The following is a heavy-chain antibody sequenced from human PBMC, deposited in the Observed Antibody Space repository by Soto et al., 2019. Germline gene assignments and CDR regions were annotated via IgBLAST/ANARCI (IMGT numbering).Heavy chain of an antibody. Sequence: ASVKVSCKASGYTFTSYGISWVRQAPGQGLEWMGWISSFNENTNYAQNVQGRVTLTTDKSSSTTYLELRGLRSDDTAVYYCAGGPRYCSTTTCFSGITWFDSWGQGTLVTVSS. V-gene: IGHV1-18*04. J-gene: IGHJ5*01. CDR2: ISSFNENT. CDR3: AGGPRYCSTTTCFSGITWFDS. CDR1: GYTFTSYG. D-gene: IGHD2-2*01.